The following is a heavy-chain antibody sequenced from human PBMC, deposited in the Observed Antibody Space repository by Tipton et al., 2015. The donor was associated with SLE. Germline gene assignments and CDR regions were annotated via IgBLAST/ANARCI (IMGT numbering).Heavy chain of an antibody. CDR3: ARLLSDDYYEGHDY. D-gene: IGHD1-26*01. V-gene: IGHV4-34*01. J-gene: IGHJ4*02. CDR1: SGSFSGYY. CDR2: INHSGST. Sequence: TLSLTCAVYSGSFSGYYWSWIRQPPGKGLEWIGEINHSGSTNYNPSLKSRVTLSIDTSKNQFFLKLSSVTAADTAVYYCARLLSDDYYEGHDYWGQGTLVTVSS.